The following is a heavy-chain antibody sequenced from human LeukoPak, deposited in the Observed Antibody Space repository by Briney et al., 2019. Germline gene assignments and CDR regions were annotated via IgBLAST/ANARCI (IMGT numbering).Heavy chain of an antibody. CDR1: EFTFSSYW. Sequence: PGGSLRLSCAASEFTFSSYWMSWVRQAPGKGLEWVASIKQDGSEKYYVDSVKGRFTISRDNAKNSLYLQMNSLRAEDTAVYYCARDLGPGQYYYYYIDVWGKGTTVTVSS. CDR3: ARDLGPGQYYYYYIDV. CDR2: IKQDGSEK. V-gene: IGHV3-7*01. J-gene: IGHJ6*03.